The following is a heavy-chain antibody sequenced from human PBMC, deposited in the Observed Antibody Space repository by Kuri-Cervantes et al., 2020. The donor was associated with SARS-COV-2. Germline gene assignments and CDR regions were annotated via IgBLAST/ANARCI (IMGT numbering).Heavy chain of an antibody. V-gene: IGHV1-8*03. CDR3: ARGRRITIFGRVYYYYYMDV. CDR2: MNPNSGNT. CDR1: GYTFTSYD. Sequence: ASVKVSCKASGYTFTSYDINWVRQATGQGLEWMGWMNPNSGNTGYAQKFQGRVTITRNTSISTAYTELSSLRSEDTAVYYCARGRRITIFGRVYYYYYMDVWGKGTTVTVSS. J-gene: IGHJ6*03. D-gene: IGHD3-3*01.